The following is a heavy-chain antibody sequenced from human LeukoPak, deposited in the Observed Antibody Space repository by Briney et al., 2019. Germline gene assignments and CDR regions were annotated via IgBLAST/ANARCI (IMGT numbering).Heavy chain of an antibody. V-gene: IGHV4-61*05. CDR1: GGSISSAGSF. D-gene: IGHD3-10*01. J-gene: IGHJ4*02. CDR2: IYYSGST. CDR3: VGEAAASPENFDY. Sequence: SETLSLTCSVSGGSISSAGSFWGWTRQHPGKGLEWIGYIYYSGSTNYNPSLKSRVTISVDTSKNQFSLKLSSVTAADTAVYYCVGEAAASPENFDYWGQGTLVTVSS.